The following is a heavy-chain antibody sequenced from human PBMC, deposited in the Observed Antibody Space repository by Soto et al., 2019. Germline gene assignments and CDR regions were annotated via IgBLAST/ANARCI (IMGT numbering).Heavy chain of an antibody. CDR3: ARDLWGYCGTDCYPLDV. CDR2: MYNTGST. CDR1: GGSISGYY. V-gene: IGHV4-59*01. Sequence: QVQLQESGPGLVKPSETLSLTCTVSGGSISGYYWSWIRQPPGKGLEWIGYMYNTGSTVYNPSFKGRVTISLDSSKTQFSLKLNSVTAADTAVYYCARDLWGYCGTDCYPLDVWGQGTTVTVSS. D-gene: IGHD2-21*02. J-gene: IGHJ6*02.